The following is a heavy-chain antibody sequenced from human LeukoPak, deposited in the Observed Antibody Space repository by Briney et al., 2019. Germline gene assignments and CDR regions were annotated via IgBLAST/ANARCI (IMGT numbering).Heavy chain of an antibody. J-gene: IGHJ4*02. CDR3: AGVDTAMDNFDY. V-gene: IGHV6-1*01. CDR2: TYYRSKWYN. D-gene: IGHD5-18*01. Sequence: SQTLSLTCAISGDSVSNNSAVWNWIRQSPSRGLEWLGRTYYRSKWYNDYAVSVKSRITINPDTSKNQFSLQLNSVTPEDTAVYYCAGVDTAMDNFDYWGQGTLVTVSS. CDR1: GDSVSNNSAV.